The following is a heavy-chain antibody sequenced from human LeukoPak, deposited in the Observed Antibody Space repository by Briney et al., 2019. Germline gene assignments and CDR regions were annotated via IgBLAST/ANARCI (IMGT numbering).Heavy chain of an antibody. Sequence: GGSLRLSCAASGFTVSSNYMNWVRQAPGKGLEWVSVIYGGGNINYADSVKGRFTISRDNSKNTLYLQMNSLRAEDTAVYYCAKDLAYCGGDCYLRRWANYYYGMDVWGQGTTVTVSS. CDR2: IYGGGNI. D-gene: IGHD2-21*02. CDR1: GFTVSSNY. J-gene: IGHJ6*02. V-gene: IGHV3-53*05. CDR3: AKDLAYCGGDCYLRRWANYYYGMDV.